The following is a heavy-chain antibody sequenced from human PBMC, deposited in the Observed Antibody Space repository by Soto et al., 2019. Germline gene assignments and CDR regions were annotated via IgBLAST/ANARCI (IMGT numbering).Heavy chain of an antibody. J-gene: IGHJ4*02. D-gene: IGHD4-4*01. CDR1: GFTFNNFA. CDR3: AKVQLPHSNYGGGYLLDF. CDR2: VSSGGDNT. V-gene: IGHV3-23*01. Sequence: EVHLLQSGGGLGQPGGSLTLSCAASGFTFNNFAMTWVRQAPGKGLEWVSSVSSGGDNTWYADSVKGRFTISRDNSKNTLYLHMNILSAADTAVYYCAKVQLPHSNYGGGYLLDFWGQGTLVTVSS.